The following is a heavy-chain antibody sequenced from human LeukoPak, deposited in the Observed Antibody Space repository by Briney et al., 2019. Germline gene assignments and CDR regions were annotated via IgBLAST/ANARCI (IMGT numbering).Heavy chain of an antibody. CDR2: INPNSDGT. V-gene: IGHV1-2*02. Sequence: ASVKVSCKASGYTFTGYYMHWVRQAPGQGLEWMGWINPNSDGTNYAQNFQGRVTMTRDTSISTVYMELSRLRSDDTAVYYCARTLRRNGYHYDAFDIWGQGTMVTVSS. D-gene: IGHD5-18*01. CDR3: ARTLRRNGYHYDAFDI. J-gene: IGHJ3*02. CDR1: GYTFTGYY.